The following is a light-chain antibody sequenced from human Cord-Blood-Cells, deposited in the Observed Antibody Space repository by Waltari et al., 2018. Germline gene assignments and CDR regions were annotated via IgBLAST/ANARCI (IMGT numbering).Light chain of an antibody. CDR3: SSYTSSSTFV. J-gene: IGLJ3*02. V-gene: IGLV2-14*01. Sequence: QSALTQPASVSGSPGQSITISCTGTSSDVGGYNYVSWYQQHPGKAPKLTIYDVSKRPSGVSNRFSGSKSGNTASLTISGLQAEDEADYYCSSYTSSSTFVFGGGTKLTVL. CDR1: SSDVGGYNY. CDR2: DVS.